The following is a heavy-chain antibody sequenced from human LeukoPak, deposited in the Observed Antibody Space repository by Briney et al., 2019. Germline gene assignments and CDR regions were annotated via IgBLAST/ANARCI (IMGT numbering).Heavy chain of an antibody. J-gene: IGHJ6*02. CDR3: AKGRKSYYHGMDV. V-gene: IGHV3-23*01. CDR2: ISGSGGST. CDR1: GFTFSMYA. D-gene: IGHD1-14*01. Sequence: GGSLRLSCAASGFTFSMYAMNWVRQAPGKGLEWVSGISGSGGSTYYADSVKGRFTISRDNSKNTLYLQMNSLRAEDTAVYHCAKGRKSYYHGMDVWGQGTTVTVSS.